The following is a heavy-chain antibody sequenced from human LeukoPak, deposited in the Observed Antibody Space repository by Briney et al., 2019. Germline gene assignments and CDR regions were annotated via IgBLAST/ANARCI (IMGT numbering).Heavy chain of an antibody. Sequence: LSLTGGVSGGSRVWGAEVGGSISKHPGKGLEWIGYIYYSGSTYYNPSLKSRVTISVDTSKNQFSLKLSSVTAADTAVYYFAREYAAGNWFDPWGQGTLVTVSS. CDR2: IYYSGST. J-gene: IGHJ5*02. V-gene: IGHV4-31*11. CDR1: GGSRVWGAEV. CDR3: AREYAAGNWFDP.